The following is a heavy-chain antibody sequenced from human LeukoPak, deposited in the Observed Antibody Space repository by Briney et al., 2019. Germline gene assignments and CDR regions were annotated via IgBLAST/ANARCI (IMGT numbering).Heavy chain of an antibody. J-gene: IGHJ4*02. CDR1: GFTFSTYA. V-gene: IGHV3-23*01. D-gene: IGHD3-10*01. CDR2: ISGSADRT. Sequence: GGSLRLSCAASGFTFSTYAMSWVRQAPGKGLEWVSAISGSADRTHYADSVKGRFTISRDNSKNIVYLQMNSLRAKDTAVYFCARPQVVVLNPFDYWGQGTLVTVSS. CDR3: ARPQVVVLNPFDY.